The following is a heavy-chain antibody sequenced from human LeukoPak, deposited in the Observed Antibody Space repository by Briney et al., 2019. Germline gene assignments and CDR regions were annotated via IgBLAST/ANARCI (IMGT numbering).Heavy chain of an antibody. CDR3: ARDRLEAVTDDDYFDY. CDR2: ISSSGSAI. J-gene: IGHJ4*02. D-gene: IGHD2-21*02. Sequence: GGSLRLSCAASGFTFNFTFSDYYMNWIRQAPGKGLEWVSYISSSGSAIYYADSVRGRFTISRDNSKNTVYLQMNSLRAEDTGVYYCARDRLEAVTDDDYFDYWGQGTLVTVSS. V-gene: IGHV3-11*04. CDR1: GFTFNFTFSDYY.